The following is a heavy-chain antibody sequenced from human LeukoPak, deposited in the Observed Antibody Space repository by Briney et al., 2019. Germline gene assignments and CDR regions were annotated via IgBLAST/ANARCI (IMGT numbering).Heavy chain of an antibody. Sequence: GGSLRLSCAASGFTFDDYAMHWVRQAPGKGLEWVSGISWNSGSIGYADSVKGRITISRDNAKNSLYLQMNSLRAEDTALYYCAKAITNWGSNVDYWGQGTLVTVSS. J-gene: IGHJ4*02. CDR1: GFTFDDYA. D-gene: IGHD7-27*01. V-gene: IGHV3-9*01. CDR3: AKAITNWGSNVDY. CDR2: ISWNSGSI.